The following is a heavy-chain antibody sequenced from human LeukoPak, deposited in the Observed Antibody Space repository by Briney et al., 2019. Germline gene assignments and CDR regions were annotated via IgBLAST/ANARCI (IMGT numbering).Heavy chain of an antibody. CDR3: AKDRTSYTTSPGELSH. Sequence: QPGGSLRLSCAASGFIFNTYAMSWVRQAPGKGLEWVSTIRGSGESTHYADSVQGRFTISRDNSLYTVYLQMDSLRGDDTAVYYCAKDRTSYTTSPGELSHWGQGTLVIVSS. J-gene: IGHJ4*02. D-gene: IGHD3-10*01. CDR1: GFIFNTYA. V-gene: IGHV3-23*01. CDR2: IRGSGEST.